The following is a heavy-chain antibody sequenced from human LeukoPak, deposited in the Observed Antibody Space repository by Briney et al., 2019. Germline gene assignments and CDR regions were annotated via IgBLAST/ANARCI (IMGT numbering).Heavy chain of an antibody. CDR2: IYYSGST. CDR3: AGGSTHDSSGQPQIFDY. V-gene: IGHV4-34*01. CDR1: GGSFSGYY. Sequence: SETLSLTCAVYGGSFSGYYWSWIRQPPGKGLEWIGSIYYSGSTYYNPSLKSRVTISVDTSKNQFSLELSSVTAADTAVYYCAGGSTHDSSGQPQIFDYWGQGTLVTVSS. D-gene: IGHD3-22*01. J-gene: IGHJ4*02.